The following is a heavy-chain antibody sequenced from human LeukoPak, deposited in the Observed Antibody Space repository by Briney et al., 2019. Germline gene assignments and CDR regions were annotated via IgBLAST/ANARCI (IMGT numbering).Heavy chain of an antibody. CDR1: GGSFSGYY. CDR2: INHSGST. D-gene: IGHD1-26*01. V-gene: IGHV4-34*01. J-gene: IGHJ4*02. Sequence: SETLSLTCAVYGGSFSGYYWSWIRQPPGKGLEWIGEINHSGSTNYNPSLKSRVTISVDTSKNQFSLKLSSVTAADTAVYYCARDEWELLQGDYWGQGTLVTVSS. CDR3: ARDEWELLQGDY.